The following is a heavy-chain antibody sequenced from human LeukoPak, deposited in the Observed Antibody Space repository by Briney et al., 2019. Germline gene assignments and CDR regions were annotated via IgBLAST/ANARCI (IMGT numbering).Heavy chain of an antibody. V-gene: IGHV3-48*04. CDR1: GFTFSDYS. CDR2: TNKKSDSI. D-gene: IGHD6-19*01. CDR3: ARDMDSGGVWYFDL. Sequence: GGSLRLSCAASGFTFSDYSMNWVRQAPGKGLEWVTYTNKKSDSIYYADSVRGRFTISRDNAKASLYLQMNSLRVEDTAVYYCARDMDSGGVWYFDLWGRGTLVTVSS. J-gene: IGHJ2*01.